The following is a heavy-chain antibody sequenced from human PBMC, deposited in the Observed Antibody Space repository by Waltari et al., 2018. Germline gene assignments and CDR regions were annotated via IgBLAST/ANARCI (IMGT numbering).Heavy chain of an antibody. CDR2: IIPIFGTA. D-gene: IGHD3-10*01. J-gene: IGHJ6*02. V-gene: IGHV1-69*01. Sequence: QVQLVQSGAEVKKPGSSVKVSSKASGGTFSSYAISWVRQAPGQGLEWMGGIIPIFGTANYAQKFQGRVTITADESTSTAYMELSSLRSEDTAVYYCARSGSGSYKYYYYGMDVWGQGTTVTVSS. CDR3: ARSGSGSYKYYYYGMDV. CDR1: GGTFSSYA.